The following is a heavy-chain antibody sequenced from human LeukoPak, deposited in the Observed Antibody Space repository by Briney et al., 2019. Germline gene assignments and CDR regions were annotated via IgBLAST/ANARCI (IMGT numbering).Heavy chain of an antibody. CDR2: ISYDGSNK. CDR3: AREVVTMEGTNWFDP. Sequence: GRSLRLSCAASGFTFSCYAMHWVRQAPGKGLEWVAVISYDGSNKYYADSVKGRFTISRDNSKNTLYLQMNSLRAEDTAVYYCAREVVTMEGTNWFDPWGQGTLVTVSS. J-gene: IGHJ5*02. V-gene: IGHV3-30-3*01. D-gene: IGHD3-3*01. CDR1: GFTFSCYA.